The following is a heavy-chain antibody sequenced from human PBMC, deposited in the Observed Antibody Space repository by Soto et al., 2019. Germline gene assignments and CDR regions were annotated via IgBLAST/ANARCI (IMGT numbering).Heavy chain of an antibody. CDR2: INPSGGST. Sequence: ASVKVSCKASGYTFTSYYIHWLRQAPGQGLEWMGIINPSGGSTSYAQKFQGRVTMTRDTSTSTVYMELSSLRSEDTAVYYCARDDYGDYAPVGVWGKGTTVTVSS. J-gene: IGHJ6*04. CDR1: GYTFTSYY. CDR3: ARDDYGDYAPVGV. D-gene: IGHD4-17*01. V-gene: IGHV1-46*03.